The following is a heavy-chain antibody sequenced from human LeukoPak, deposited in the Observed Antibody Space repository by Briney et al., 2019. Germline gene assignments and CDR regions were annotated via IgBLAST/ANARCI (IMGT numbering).Heavy chain of an antibody. Sequence: GASVKVSCKASGGTFSSYAISWVRQAPGQGLEWMGRIIPILGIANYAQKFQGRVTITADKSTSTAYMELSSLRSEDTAVYYCARKYYYDSSGYSNWGQGTLVTVSS. V-gene: IGHV1-69*04. D-gene: IGHD3-22*01. CDR1: GGTFSSYA. CDR2: IIPILGIA. J-gene: IGHJ4*02. CDR3: ARKYYYDSSGYSN.